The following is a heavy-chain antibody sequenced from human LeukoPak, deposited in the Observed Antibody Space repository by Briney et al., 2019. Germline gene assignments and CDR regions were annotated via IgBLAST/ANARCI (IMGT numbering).Heavy chain of an antibody. Sequence: GGSLRLSCAASGFTFSSYSMNWVRQAPGKGLEWVSSISSSSSYIYYADSVKGRFTISRDNAKNSLYLQMNSLRAEDTAVYYCARDHGGCSGGSCYSDPGLFDYWGQGTLVTVSS. V-gene: IGHV3-21*01. J-gene: IGHJ4*02. CDR1: GFTFSSYS. CDR3: ARDHGGCSGGSCYSDPGLFDY. D-gene: IGHD2-15*01. CDR2: ISSSSSYI.